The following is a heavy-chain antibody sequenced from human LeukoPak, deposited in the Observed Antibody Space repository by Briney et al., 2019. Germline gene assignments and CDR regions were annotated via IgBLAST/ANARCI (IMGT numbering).Heavy chain of an antibody. Sequence: KVSCKASGHTFTSYWIGWVRQMPGKGLEWMGIIYPGDSDTRYSPSFQGQVTISADKSISTAYLQWSSLKASDTAMYYCARQSDKGGLYTDYWGQGTLITVSS. J-gene: IGHJ4*02. CDR3: ARQSDKGGLYTDY. CDR1: GHTFTSYW. D-gene: IGHD1-1*01. CDR2: IYPGDSDT. V-gene: IGHV5-51*01.